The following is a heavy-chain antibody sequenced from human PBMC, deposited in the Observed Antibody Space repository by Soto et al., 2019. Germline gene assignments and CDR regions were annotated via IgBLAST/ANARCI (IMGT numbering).Heavy chain of an antibody. D-gene: IGHD4-17*01. J-gene: IGHJ4*02. CDR1: GFSFSDAW. CDR3: CFRESTTVTTFEY. CDR2: IKSKTDAGTT. Sequence: GGSLRLTCEASGFSFSDAWMSWIRQAPGKGLDWDGRIKSKTDAGTTDYAAPVKGRITISREDKKNTPQMQMNSPKTEDAADYYCCFRESTTVTTFEYWGQGTLVTVSS. V-gene: IGHV3-15*01.